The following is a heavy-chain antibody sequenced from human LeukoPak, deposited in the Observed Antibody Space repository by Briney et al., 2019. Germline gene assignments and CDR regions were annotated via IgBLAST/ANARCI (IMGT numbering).Heavy chain of an antibody. CDR1: GGSISSGGYY. CDR2: IYYSGST. CDR3: ARDRALWFGELLLDY. J-gene: IGHJ4*02. V-gene: IGHV4-31*03. D-gene: IGHD3-10*01. Sequence: PSETLSLTCTVSGGSISSGGYYWSWIRQHPGKGLEWIGYIYYSGSTYYNPSLKSRVTISVDTSKNQFSLKLSSVTAADTAVYYCARDRALWFGELLLDYWGQGTLVTVSS.